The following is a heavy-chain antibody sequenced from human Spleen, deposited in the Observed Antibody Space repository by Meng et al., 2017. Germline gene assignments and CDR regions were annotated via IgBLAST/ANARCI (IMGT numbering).Heavy chain of an antibody. CDR3: ARGPTTMAHDFDY. CDR1: GWSFSDYY. Sequence: VQLQQWGEGLLKLSGPLSLPLVVLGWSFSDYYWSWIRQPPGKGLEWIGEINHSGSTNYNPSLESRATISVDTSQNNLSLKLSSVTAADSAVYYCARGPTTMAHDFDYWGQGTLVTVSS. D-gene: IGHD4-11*01. J-gene: IGHJ4*02. V-gene: IGHV4-34*01. CDR2: INHSGST.